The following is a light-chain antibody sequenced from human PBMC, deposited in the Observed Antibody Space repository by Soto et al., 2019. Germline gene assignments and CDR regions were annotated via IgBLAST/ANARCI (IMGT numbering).Light chain of an antibody. CDR2: WAS. CDR3: QQYYSTPPHT. V-gene: IGKV4-1*01. Sequence: DIVMTQSPDSLAVSLGERATINCKSSQRVLYSSNNKNYLAWYQQKPGQPPNLLIYWASTRESGVPDRFSGSGSGTDFTLTISSLQAEDVAVYYCQQYYSTPPHTFGQGTKLEIK. J-gene: IGKJ2*01. CDR1: QRVLYSSNNKNY.